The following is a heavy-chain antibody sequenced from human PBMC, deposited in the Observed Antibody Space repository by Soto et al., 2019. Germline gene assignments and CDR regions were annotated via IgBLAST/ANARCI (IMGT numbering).Heavy chain of an antibody. CDR3: ARGAARGRGYYYYYMDV. J-gene: IGHJ6*03. CDR2: INHSGST. CDR1: GGSFSGYY. V-gene: IGHV4-34*01. Sequence: SETLSLTCAVYGGSFSGYYWSWIRQPPGKGLEWIGEINHSGSTNYNPSLKSRVTISVDTSKNQFSLKLSSVTAAGTAVYYCARGAARGRGYYYYYMDVWGKGTTVTVSS. D-gene: IGHD6-6*01.